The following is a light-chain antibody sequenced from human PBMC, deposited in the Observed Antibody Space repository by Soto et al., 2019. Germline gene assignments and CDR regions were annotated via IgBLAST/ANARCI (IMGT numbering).Light chain of an antibody. CDR1: QSLLHSNGYNY. J-gene: IGKJ1*01. V-gene: IGKV2-28*01. CDR2: LGS. Sequence: DIVMTQSPLSLPVTPGEPAYISCRSSQSLLHSNGYNYLDWYLQKPGQSPQLLIYLGSNRVSGVPDRFSGSGSGTDFTLKISRVEAEDVGVYYCMPALQTPRTFGQGTKVEIK. CDR3: MPALQTPRT.